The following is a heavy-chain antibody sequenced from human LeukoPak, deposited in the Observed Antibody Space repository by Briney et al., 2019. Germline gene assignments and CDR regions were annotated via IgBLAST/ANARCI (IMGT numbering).Heavy chain of an antibody. Sequence: GGSLSLSCTASGFTFSNFWMTWVRQAPGKGLAWVANIKQDGSEKYYVDSVRGRFTVSRDNAKNSLFLQMNSLRAEDTAVYYCARDRGMGYTSYPGDFWGQGTLVTVSS. V-gene: IGHV3-7*01. CDR2: IKQDGSEK. CDR1: GFTFSNFW. CDR3: ARDRGMGYTSYPGDF. D-gene: IGHD5-24*01. J-gene: IGHJ4*02.